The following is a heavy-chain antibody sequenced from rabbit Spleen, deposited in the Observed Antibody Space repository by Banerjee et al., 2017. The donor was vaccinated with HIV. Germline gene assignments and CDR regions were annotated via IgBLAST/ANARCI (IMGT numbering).Heavy chain of an antibody. CDR2: IYPGSSGNT. D-gene: IGHD4-2*01. Sequence: QEQLEESGGGLVKPGASLTLTCKASEFSFSSGYDMYWVRQAPGKGLEWIGCIYPGSSGNTYYASWAKGRFTISKTSTTVTLQMTSLTAADTATYFCARRTSGSTLTQLDLWGQGTLVTVS. CDR3: ARRTSGSTLTQLDL. CDR1: EFSFSSGYD. V-gene: IGHV1S45*01. J-gene: IGHJ3*01.